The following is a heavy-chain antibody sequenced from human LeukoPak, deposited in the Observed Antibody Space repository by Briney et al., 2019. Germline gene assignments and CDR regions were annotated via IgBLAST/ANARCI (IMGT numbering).Heavy chain of an antibody. D-gene: IGHD6-13*01. CDR3: ARGGSSWFSY. CDR2: IHDGGSPI. CDR1: GFTFSSFS. J-gene: IGHJ4*02. Sequence: PGGSLRLSCAASGFTFSSFSMTWVRQAPGKGLEWISYIHDGGSPIYYADSVKGRSTVSRDNARNSLYLQMNSLRVEDTAVYYCARGGSSWFSYWGQGTLVTVSS. V-gene: IGHV3-48*01.